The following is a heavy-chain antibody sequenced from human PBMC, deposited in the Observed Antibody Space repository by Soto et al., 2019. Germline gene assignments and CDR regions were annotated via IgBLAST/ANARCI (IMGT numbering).Heavy chain of an antibody. D-gene: IGHD3-3*01. CDR1: GFTFTSSA. V-gene: IGHV1-58*01. J-gene: IGHJ6*02. Sequence: QMQLVQSGPEVKKPGTSVKVSCKASGFTFTSSAVQWVRQARGQRLEWIGWIVVGSGNTNYAQKFQERVTITRDMSTSTAYMELSSLRSEDTAVYYCSADSRAVKYGMDVWGQGPTVTVSS. CDR3: SADSRAVKYGMDV. CDR2: IVVGSGNT.